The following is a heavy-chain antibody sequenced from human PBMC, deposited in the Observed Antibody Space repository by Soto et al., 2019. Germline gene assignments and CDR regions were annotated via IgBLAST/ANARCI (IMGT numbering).Heavy chain of an antibody. V-gene: IGHV5-51*01. D-gene: IGHD1-26*01. CDR2: IYPGDSDR. CDR1: GYTFDNYW. Sequence: VGSLKISCNGSGYTFDNYWIGWVRQMPWKGLEWMAIIYPGDSDRRYSPSFQGQVTISADQSISTAYLQWSSLKASDTANYYCVRYRSRDYYYGMDVWGQGTTVTVSS. CDR3: VRYRSRDYYYGMDV. J-gene: IGHJ6*02.